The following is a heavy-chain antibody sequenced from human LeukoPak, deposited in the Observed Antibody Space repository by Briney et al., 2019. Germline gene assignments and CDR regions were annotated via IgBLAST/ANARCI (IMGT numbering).Heavy chain of an antibody. V-gene: IGHV1-69*13. J-gene: IGHJ4*02. CDR2: IIPIFGTA. CDR3: ARDGYSSSSFTPFDY. Sequence: SVKVSCKASGGTFSSYAISWVRQAPGQGLEWMGGIIPIFGTANYAQKFQGRVTITADESTSTAYMELSSLRSEDTAVYYCARDGYSSSSFTPFDYWGQGTLVTVSS. CDR1: GGTFSSYA. D-gene: IGHD6-6*01.